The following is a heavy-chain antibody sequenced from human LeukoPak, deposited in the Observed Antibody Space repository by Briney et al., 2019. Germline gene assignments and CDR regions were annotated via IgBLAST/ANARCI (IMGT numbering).Heavy chain of an antibody. CDR3: TGGGLVRGSLHWFDP. CDR1: GDSVSGGSAG. CDR2: IYYRSKWYS. Sequence: SQTLSLTCAISGDSVSGGSAGWDWIRQSPSRGLEWLGRIYYRSKWYSDYAISVKSRITINPDTSRNQFSLQLNSVTHDDTAVYYCTGGGLVRGSLHWFDPWGQGTLVTVSS. J-gene: IGHJ5*02. V-gene: IGHV6-1*01. D-gene: IGHD3-10*01.